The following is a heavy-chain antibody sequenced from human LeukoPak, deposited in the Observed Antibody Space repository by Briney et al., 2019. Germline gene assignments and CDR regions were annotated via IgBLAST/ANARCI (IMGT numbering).Heavy chain of an antibody. CDR3: ARDQGSSADY. CDR1: GFTFRDYY. Sequence: GGSLRLSCAASGFTFRDYYMTWIRQAPGKGLEWVSVISSGGSTYYADSVKGRFTISRDNSKNILYLQMNSLRVEDTAVYYCARDQGSSADYWGQGTLVTVSS. CDR2: ISSGGST. D-gene: IGHD6-13*01. J-gene: IGHJ4*02. V-gene: IGHV3-53*01.